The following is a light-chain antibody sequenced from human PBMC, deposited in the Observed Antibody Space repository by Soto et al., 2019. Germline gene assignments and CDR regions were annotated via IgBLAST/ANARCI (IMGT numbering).Light chain of an antibody. CDR1: QSISSY. V-gene: IGKV1-39*01. CDR2: AAS. Sequence: DIQMTQSPSSLSASVGDRVTITCRASQSISSYLNWYQQKPGKAPKLLIYAASSLQSGVPSRFSGSGSGTDFTLTISSLQPEDFATYYCQQSDSTPPKTFGQGTKVDIK. J-gene: IGKJ1*01. CDR3: QQSDSTPPKT.